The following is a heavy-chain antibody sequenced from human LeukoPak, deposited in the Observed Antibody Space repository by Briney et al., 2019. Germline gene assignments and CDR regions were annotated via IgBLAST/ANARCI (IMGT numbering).Heavy chain of an antibody. CDR2: IHTSGTT. J-gene: IGHJ4*02. CDR1: GGSITGHY. CDR3: ARGGVVVAAATFDH. D-gene: IGHD2-15*01. Sequence: SETLSLTCAVSGGSITGHYWSWIRQPAAKRVEWIGRIHTSGTTSYNPSLKSRVTMSVDTSKNQFSLKLSSVTAADTAIYYCARGGVVVAAATFDHWGQGTLVTVSS. V-gene: IGHV4-4*07.